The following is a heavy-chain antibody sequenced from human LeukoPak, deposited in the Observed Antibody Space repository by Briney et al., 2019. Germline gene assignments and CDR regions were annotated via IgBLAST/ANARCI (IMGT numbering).Heavy chain of an antibody. J-gene: IGHJ4*02. CDR3: ARDDYYDSSGSDY. V-gene: IGHV3-48*03. Sequence: GGSLRLSCAASGFTFSSYEMNWVRQAPGKGLEWVSYISSSGSTIYYADSAKGRFTISRDNAKNSLYLQMNSLRAEDTAVYYCARDDYYDSSGSDYWGQGTLVTVSS. D-gene: IGHD3-22*01. CDR2: ISSSGSTI. CDR1: GFTFSSYE.